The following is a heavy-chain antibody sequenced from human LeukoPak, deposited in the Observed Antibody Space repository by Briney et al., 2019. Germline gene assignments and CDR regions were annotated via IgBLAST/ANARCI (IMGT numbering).Heavy chain of an antibody. V-gene: IGHV1-69*04. J-gene: IGHJ4*02. Sequence: SVKVSCKASEGTFSSYGINWVRQAPGQGLEWMGRIIPILGVANYAQKFQARVTITADKSTSTAYMELSSLRSEDTAVYYCAREKYGDYAAYFDYWGQGTLVTVSS. CDR3: AREKYGDYAAYFDY. D-gene: IGHD4-17*01. CDR2: IIPILGVA. CDR1: EGTFSSYG.